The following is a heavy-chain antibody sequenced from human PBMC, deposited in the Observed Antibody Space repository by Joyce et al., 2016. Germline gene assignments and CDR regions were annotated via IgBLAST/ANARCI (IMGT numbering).Heavy chain of an antibody. D-gene: IGHD6-19*01. CDR1: GFTFNDYA. CDR3: AKGFAVAGSLVDH. CDR2: ISWNSASI. J-gene: IGHJ5*02. V-gene: IGHV3-9*01. Sequence: EVQLVASGGGLTQPGRSLRLSCAASGFTFNDYAMHWVRQAPGKGLEWGSSISWNSASIGYADSVKGRFTISRDNAKNSLYLEMNSLRPEDTALYYCAKGFAVAGSLVDHWGQGTLVTVSS.